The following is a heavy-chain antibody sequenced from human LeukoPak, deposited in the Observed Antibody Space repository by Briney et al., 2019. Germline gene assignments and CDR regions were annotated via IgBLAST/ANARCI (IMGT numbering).Heavy chain of an antibody. Sequence: GGSLRLSCAASGFTFSSYAMSWVRQAPGKGLEWVSLIYSGGSTYYADSVKGRFTISRDNSKNTLYLQMNSLRAEDTAVYYCARVSGITMIVVLNHDAFDIWGQGTMVTVSS. CDR3: ARVSGITMIVVLNHDAFDI. J-gene: IGHJ3*02. CDR2: IYSGGST. V-gene: IGHV3-66*01. D-gene: IGHD3-22*01. CDR1: GFTFSSYA.